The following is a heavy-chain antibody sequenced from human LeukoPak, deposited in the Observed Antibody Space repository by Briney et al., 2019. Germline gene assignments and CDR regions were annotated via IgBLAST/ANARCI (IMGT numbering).Heavy chain of an antibody. CDR2: ISGSGGST. CDR1: GFTFSSYA. CDR3: VLSYSNYVWASDFDY. V-gene: IGHV3-23*01. J-gene: IGHJ4*02. Sequence: PGGSLRLSCAASGFTFSSYAMSWVRQAPGKGLEWVSAISGSGGSTYYADSVKGRFTISRDNSKDTLYLQMNSLRAEDTAVYYSVLSYSNYVWASDFDYWGQGTLVTVSS. D-gene: IGHD4-11*01.